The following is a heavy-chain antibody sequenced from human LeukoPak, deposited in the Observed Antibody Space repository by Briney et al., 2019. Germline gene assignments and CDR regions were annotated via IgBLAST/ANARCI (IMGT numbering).Heavy chain of an antibody. J-gene: IGHJ4*02. CDR3: ARVLKIDSSGWLYFDY. D-gene: IGHD6-19*01. CDR2: INWNGGST. Sequence: GGSLRLSCAASGFTFDDYGMSWVRQAPGKWLEWVSGINWNGGSTGYADSVKGRFTISRDNAKNSLYLQMNSLRAEDTALYYCARVLKIDSSGWLYFDYWGQGTLVTVSS. CDR1: GFTFDDYG. V-gene: IGHV3-20*04.